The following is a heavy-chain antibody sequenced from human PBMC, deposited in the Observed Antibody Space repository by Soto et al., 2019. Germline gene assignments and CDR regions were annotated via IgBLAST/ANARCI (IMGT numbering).Heavy chain of an antibody. CDR3: TKDAYTKYYYYGMDV. CDR1: GFSFRIFA. V-gene: IGHV3-23*01. J-gene: IGHJ6*02. CDR2: ISDSGGST. Sequence: RLSCAASGFSFRIFAMNWVRQAPGKGLEWIANISDSGGSTLYSDSVKGRFIISRDNSDDTLYLEMNSLRVEDTAIYYCTKDAYTKYYYYGMDVWGQGTTVTVSS. D-gene: IGHD4-4*01.